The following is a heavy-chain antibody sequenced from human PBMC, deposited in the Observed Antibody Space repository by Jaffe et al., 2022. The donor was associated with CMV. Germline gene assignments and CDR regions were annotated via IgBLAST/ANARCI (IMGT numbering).Heavy chain of an antibody. Sequence: EVQLVETGGGLIQPGGSLRLSCAASGFTVSSNYMSWVRQAPGKGLEWVSVIYSGGSTYYADSVKGRFTISRDNSKNTLYLQMNSLRAEDTAVYYCASRNQYCGGDCFDYWGQGTLVTVSS. CDR3: ASRNQYCGGDCFDY. CDR1: GFTVSSNY. V-gene: IGHV3-53*02. CDR2: IYSGGST. D-gene: IGHD2-21*01. J-gene: IGHJ4*02.